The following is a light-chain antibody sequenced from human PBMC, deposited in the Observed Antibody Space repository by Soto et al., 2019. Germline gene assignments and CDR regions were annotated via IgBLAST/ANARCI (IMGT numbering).Light chain of an antibody. CDR3: QQCNNWPRT. Sequence: EIVLTQSPGTLSLSPGERATLSCRASQSVSSSYLAWYQQKPGQAPRLLIYGASIRATDIPARFSGGGSGTDFTLTISSLEPEDFAVYYCQQCNNWPRTFGQGTKVDI. CDR2: GAS. V-gene: IGKV3D-20*02. CDR1: QSVSSSY. J-gene: IGKJ1*01.